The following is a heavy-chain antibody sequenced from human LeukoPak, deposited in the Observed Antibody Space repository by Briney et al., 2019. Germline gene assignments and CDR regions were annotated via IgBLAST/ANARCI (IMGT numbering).Heavy chain of an antibody. D-gene: IGHD3-10*01. V-gene: IGHV4-59*05. CDR2: NFYREGFSYGGTT. J-gene: IGHJ4*02. Sequence: SDTLSLTCAVSGVSISVYYWIWLRQSPKRALEYIGSNFYREGFSYGGTTFYNPSLQSRVTISVDTSKNTFSLRLSSVTAADTAVYYCARQISGNRDYWGQGTLVTVSA. CDR3: ARQISGNRDY. CDR1: GVSISVYY.